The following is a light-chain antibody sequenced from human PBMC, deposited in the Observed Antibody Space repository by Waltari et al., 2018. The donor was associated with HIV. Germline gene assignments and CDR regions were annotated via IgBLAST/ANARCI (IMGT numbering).Light chain of an antibody. Sequence: QFVLTHPPSASGTPGQRVTISFSGTISNIGTNAVAGYQQLPGADPKLLLFCHNQRPSGVPDRFSGSKSGTSASLASTGLQSEDEANYYCGTWDDSLNGPLFGGGTKVTVL. CDR1: ISNIGTNA. CDR2: CHN. V-gene: IGLV1-44*01. J-gene: IGLJ2*01. CDR3: GTWDDSLNGPL.